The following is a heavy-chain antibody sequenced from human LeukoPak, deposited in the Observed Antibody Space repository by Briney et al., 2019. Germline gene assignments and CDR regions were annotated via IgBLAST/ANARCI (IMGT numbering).Heavy chain of an antibody. CDR3: AREYSSGWYRGGFDY. V-gene: IGHV4-59*01. D-gene: IGHD6-19*01. CDR2: IYYSGST. Sequence: SETLSLTCTVSGGSISSYYWSWIRQPPGKGLEWIGYIYYSGSTNYNPSLKSRFTISVDTSKNQCSLKLSSVTAADTAVYYWAREYSSGWYRGGFDYWGQGTLVTVSS. CDR1: GGSISSYY. J-gene: IGHJ4*02.